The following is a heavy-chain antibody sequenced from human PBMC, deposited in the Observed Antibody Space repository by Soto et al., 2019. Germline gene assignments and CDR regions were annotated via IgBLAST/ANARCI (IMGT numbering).Heavy chain of an antibody. Sequence: GGSLRLSCAASGFTFSSYAMSWVRQAPGKGLEWVSAISGSGGSTYYADSVKGRFTISRDNSKNTLYLQMNSLRAEDTAVYYCAKDRGYDFWSGYTGYGMDVWGQGTTVTVSS. V-gene: IGHV3-23*01. CDR2: ISGSGGST. D-gene: IGHD3-3*01. J-gene: IGHJ6*02. CDR3: AKDRGYDFWSGYTGYGMDV. CDR1: GFTFSSYA.